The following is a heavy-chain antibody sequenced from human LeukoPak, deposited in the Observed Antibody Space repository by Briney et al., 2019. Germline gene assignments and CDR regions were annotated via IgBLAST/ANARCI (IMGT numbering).Heavy chain of an antibody. CDR3: ARGPGYWWSQVVAATQAFDT. CDR1: GGSFSGYY. D-gene: IGHD2-15*01. Sequence: PSETLSFTCAVYGGSFSGYYWSWIRQPPGKGLEWIGEINHSGSTSYNPSLKSRVTISVDTSKSQFSLKLSSVTAADTAVYYCARGPGYWWSQVVAATQAFDTWGQGTMVTVSS. V-gene: IGHV4-34*01. CDR2: INHSGST. J-gene: IGHJ3*02.